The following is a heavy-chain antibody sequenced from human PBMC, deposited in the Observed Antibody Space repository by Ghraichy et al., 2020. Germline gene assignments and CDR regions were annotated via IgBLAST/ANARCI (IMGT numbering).Heavy chain of an antibody. CDR1: GFTFSSYA. CDR3: ARDKTLDY. D-gene: IGHD2/OR15-2a*01. V-gene: IGHV3-30-3*01. J-gene: IGHJ4*02. Sequence: GGSLRLSCAASGFTFSSYAMHWVRQAPGKGLEWVAVISYDGSNKYYADSVKGRFTISRDNSKNTLYLQMNSLRAEDTAVYYCARDKTLDYWGQGTLVTVSS. CDR2: ISYDGSNK.